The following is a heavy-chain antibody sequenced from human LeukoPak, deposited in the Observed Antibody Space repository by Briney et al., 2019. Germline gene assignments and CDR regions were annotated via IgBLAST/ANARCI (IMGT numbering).Heavy chain of an antibody. D-gene: IGHD3-10*01. V-gene: IGHV3-23*01. J-gene: IGHJ4*02. CDR1: GFTFSSYA. Sequence: GGSLRLSCAASGFTFSSYAMSWVRQAPGHGLERVSAFSGSGGSTYYADSVKGRFTISRDNSKNTLYLHMNSLRAEDTAVYYCARERSSGSYSFPSIDYWGQGTLVTVSS. CDR2: FSGSGGST. CDR3: ARERSSGSYSFPSIDY.